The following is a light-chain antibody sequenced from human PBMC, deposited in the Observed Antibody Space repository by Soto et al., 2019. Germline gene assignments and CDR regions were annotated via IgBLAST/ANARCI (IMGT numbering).Light chain of an antibody. CDR2: GAY. Sequence: EIVMTQSPATLSVSPGERATLSCRASQSVSSNLAWYQQKPGQAPRLLIYGAYSRATGIPDRSSGSGSGTDFTLTISRLEPEDFAVYYCQQYGSSARTFGQGTKVDIK. V-gene: IGKV3-20*01. CDR3: QQYGSSART. CDR1: QSVSSN. J-gene: IGKJ1*01.